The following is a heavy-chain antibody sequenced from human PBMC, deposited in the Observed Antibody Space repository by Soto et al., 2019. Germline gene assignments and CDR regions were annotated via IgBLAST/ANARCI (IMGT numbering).Heavy chain of an antibody. J-gene: IGHJ4*02. CDR3: ARLPHYGDPKAGF. D-gene: IGHD4-17*01. Sequence: QLQLQESGPGLVKPSETLSLTCTVSGGSISSSGYYWGWIRQPPGKGLEWIGRINYGGSTYYNPSLTSRVTISVDTSKNQFSLKLSSVTAADTAVYYCARLPHYGDPKAGFWGQGTLVTVSS. CDR2: INYGGST. CDR1: GGSISSSGYY. V-gene: IGHV4-39*01.